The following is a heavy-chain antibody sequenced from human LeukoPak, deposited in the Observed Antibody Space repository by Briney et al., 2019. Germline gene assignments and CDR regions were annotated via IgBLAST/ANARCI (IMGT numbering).Heavy chain of an antibody. CDR3: ARQYCSGGSCYVDAFDI. J-gene: IGHJ3*02. Sequence: PGGSLRLSCAASGFTFSNYSMNWVRQAPGKGLEWVSSISSSSSYIYYAGSVKGRFTISRDNAKNSLYLQMNSLRAEDTAVYYCARQYCSGGSCYVDAFDIWGQGTMVTVSS. CDR1: GFTFSNYS. CDR2: ISSSSSYI. D-gene: IGHD2-15*01. V-gene: IGHV3-21*01.